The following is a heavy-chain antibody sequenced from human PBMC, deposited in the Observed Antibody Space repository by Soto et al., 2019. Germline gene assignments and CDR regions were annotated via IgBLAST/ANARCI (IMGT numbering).Heavy chain of an antibody. CDR3: ARSSQSTVTIFDY. V-gene: IGHV4-31*03. J-gene: IGHJ4*02. CDR2: IYYSGST. Sequence: SETLSLTCTVSAGSISSGGYYWSWIRQHPGKGLEWIGYIYYSGSTYYNPSLKSRVTISVDTSKNQFSLKLSSVTAADTAVYYCARSSQSTVTIFDYWGQGTLVTVSS. CDR1: AGSISSGGYY. D-gene: IGHD4-17*01.